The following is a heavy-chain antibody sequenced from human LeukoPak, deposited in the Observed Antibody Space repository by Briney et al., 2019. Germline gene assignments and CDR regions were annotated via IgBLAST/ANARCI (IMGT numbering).Heavy chain of an antibody. CDR2: TRNKDNRYST. V-gene: IGHV3-72*01. D-gene: IGHD2-15*01. CDR3: ARDSSGGWRWGAFDI. CDR1: GFTISDHY. J-gene: IGHJ3*02. Sequence: GGSLRLSCAASGFTISDHYMDWVRQAPGKGLEWVGRTRNKDNRYSTEYAASVKGRFTISRDNAKNSLYLQMNSLRAEDTAVYYCARDSSGGWRWGAFDIWGQGTMVTVSS.